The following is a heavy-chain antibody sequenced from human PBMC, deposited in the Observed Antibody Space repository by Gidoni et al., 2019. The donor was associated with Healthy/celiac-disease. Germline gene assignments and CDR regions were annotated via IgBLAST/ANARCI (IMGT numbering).Heavy chain of an antibody. Sequence: QVQLVESGGGVVQPGRSLRLSCAASGFTFSSYAMHWVRQAPGKGLEWVAVISYDGSNKYYADSVKGRFTISRDNSKNTLYLQMNSLRAEDTAVYYCARGWEVVVVAADGYGMDVWGQGTTVTVSS. D-gene: IGHD2-15*01. CDR3: ARGWEVVVVAADGYGMDV. CDR1: GFTFSSYA. CDR2: ISYDGSNK. J-gene: IGHJ6*02. V-gene: IGHV3-30-3*01.